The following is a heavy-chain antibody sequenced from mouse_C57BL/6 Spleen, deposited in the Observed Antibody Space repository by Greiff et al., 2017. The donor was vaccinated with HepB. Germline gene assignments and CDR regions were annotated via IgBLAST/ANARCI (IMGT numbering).Heavy chain of an antibody. Sequence: EVQLQQSGPELVKPGASVKISCKASGYTFTDYYMNWVKQSHGKSLEWIGDINPNNGGTSYNQKFTGKATLTVDKSSSTAYMELRSLTSEDSAVYYCARVHLLWSYYAMDYWGQGTSVTVSS. D-gene: IGHD2-10*01. CDR2: INPNNGGT. CDR1: GYTFTDYY. J-gene: IGHJ4*01. V-gene: IGHV1-26*01. CDR3: ARVHLLWSYYAMDY.